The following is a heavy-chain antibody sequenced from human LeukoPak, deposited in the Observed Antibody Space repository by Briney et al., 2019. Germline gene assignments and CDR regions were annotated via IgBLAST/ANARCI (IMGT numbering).Heavy chain of an antibody. Sequence: GGSLRLSCAASGFTFSSYAMSWVRQAPGKGLEWVSAISGSGGSTYYADSVKGRFTISRDNSKNTLYLQMNSLRAEDTAVYYCAKGATSLWFGESYYYYYYMDVWGKGTTVTISS. CDR1: GFTFSSYA. V-gene: IGHV3-23*01. CDR2: ISGSGGST. D-gene: IGHD3-10*01. J-gene: IGHJ6*03. CDR3: AKGATSLWFGESYYYYYYMDV.